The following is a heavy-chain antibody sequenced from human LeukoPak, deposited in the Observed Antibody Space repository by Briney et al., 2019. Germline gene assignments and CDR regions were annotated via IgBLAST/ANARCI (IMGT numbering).Heavy chain of an antibody. CDR3: AISPAAFYYGSGTFF. CDR1: GSTLATYW. CDR2: FNPGDSDS. Sequence: GEPLKISCKAPGSTLATYWGVWVGQLPGRGREWMGIFNPGDSDSTYSPSFQGLVIISADMSISTAYLQWSSLKASDTAMYYCAISPAAFYYGSGTFFWGQGTLVTVSS. D-gene: IGHD3-10*01. V-gene: IGHV5-51*01. J-gene: IGHJ4*02.